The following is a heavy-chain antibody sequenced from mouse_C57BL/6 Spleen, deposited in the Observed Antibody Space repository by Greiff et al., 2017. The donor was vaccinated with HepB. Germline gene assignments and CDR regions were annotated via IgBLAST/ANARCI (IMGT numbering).Heavy chain of an antibody. D-gene: IGHD1-1*01. CDR1: GYAFSSSW. Sequence: VQLQQSGPELVKPGASVKISCKASGYAFSSSWMNWVKQRPGKGLEWIGRIYPGDGDTNYNGKFKGKATLTADKSSSTAYMQLSSLTSEDSAVYGCAREGFITTVVAPRPYAMDYWGQGTSVTVSS. J-gene: IGHJ4*01. CDR3: AREGFITTVVAPRPYAMDY. V-gene: IGHV1-82*01. CDR2: IYPGDGDT.